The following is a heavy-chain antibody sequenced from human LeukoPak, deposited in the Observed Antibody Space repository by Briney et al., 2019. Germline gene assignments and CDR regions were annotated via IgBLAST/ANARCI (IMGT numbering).Heavy chain of an antibody. V-gene: IGHV4-39*07. J-gene: IGHJ4*02. CDR1: GGSISNSYYY. Sequence: SETLSLTCTVSGGSISNSYYYWGWIRQPPGKGLEWIGSVYYSGSTYYNPSLKSRVTISVDTSKNQFSLRLSSVTAADTAVYYCARYYYDKSGYFDEGKFDSWGQGTLVTVS. CDR2: VYYSGST. CDR3: ARYYYDKSGYFDEGKFDS. D-gene: IGHD3-22*01.